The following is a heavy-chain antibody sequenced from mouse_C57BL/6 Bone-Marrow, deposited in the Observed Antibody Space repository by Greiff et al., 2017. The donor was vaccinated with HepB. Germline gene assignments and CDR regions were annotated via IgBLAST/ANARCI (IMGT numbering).Heavy chain of an antibody. CDR2: INPSSGYT. J-gene: IGHJ3*01. CDR3: ASIYYGNWGFAY. Sequence: QVQLQQSGAELAKPGASVKLSCKASGYTFTSYWMHWVKQRPGQGLEWIGYINPSSGYTNYNQKFKDKATLTADKSSSTAYMQLSSLTYEDSAVYYCASIYYGNWGFAYWGQGTLVTVSA. V-gene: IGHV1-7*01. D-gene: IGHD2-1*01. CDR1: GYTFTSYW.